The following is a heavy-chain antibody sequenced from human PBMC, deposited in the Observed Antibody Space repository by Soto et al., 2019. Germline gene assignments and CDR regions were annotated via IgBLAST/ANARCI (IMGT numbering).Heavy chain of an antibody. CDR1: GFTFSSYG. D-gene: IGHD2-15*01. Sequence: SLRLSCAASGFTFSSYGMHWVRQAPGKGLEWVAVICYDGSNKYYADSVKGRFTISRDNSKNTLYLQMNSLRAEDTAVYYCARDGHCSGGSCYEDYYYGMDVWGQGTTVTVSS. CDR3: ARDGHCSGGSCYEDYYYGMDV. V-gene: IGHV3-33*01. CDR2: ICYDGSNK. J-gene: IGHJ6*02.